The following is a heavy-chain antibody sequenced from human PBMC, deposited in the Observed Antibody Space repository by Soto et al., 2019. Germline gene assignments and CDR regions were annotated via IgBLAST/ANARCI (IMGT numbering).Heavy chain of an antibody. D-gene: IGHD6-19*01. CDR3: ASHDLSAWFSFVS. CDR1: GDSVTSHY. V-gene: IGHV4-59*02. J-gene: IGHJ4*02. CDR2: MHHAGST. Sequence: PSETLSLTCSFSGDSVTSHYLTWIRQSPGKGLEWIGYMHHAGSTHYNPSLNSRVTISIDRSNSEITLKLTSVTAADTAVYYCASHDLSAWFSFVSWGQGTLVTVSS.